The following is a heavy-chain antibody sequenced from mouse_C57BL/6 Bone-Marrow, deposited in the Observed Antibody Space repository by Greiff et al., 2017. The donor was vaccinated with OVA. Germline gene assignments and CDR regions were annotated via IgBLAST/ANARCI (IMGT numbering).Heavy chain of an antibody. J-gene: IGHJ4*01. CDR2: IDPETGGT. V-gene: IGHV1-15*01. CDR1: GYTFPDYE. D-gene: IGHD2-5*01. CDR3: TRRNYSNPYYAMDD. Sequence: QVQLKESGAELVRPGASVTLSCKASGYTFPDYEMHWVKQTPVHGLEWIGAIDPETGGTAYNQKFKGKAILTADKSSSTAYMELRSLTSEDSAVYYCTRRNYSNPYYAMDDWGQGTSVTVSS.